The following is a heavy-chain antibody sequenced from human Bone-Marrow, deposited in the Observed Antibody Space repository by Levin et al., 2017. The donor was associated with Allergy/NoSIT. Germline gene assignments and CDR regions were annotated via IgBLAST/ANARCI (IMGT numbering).Heavy chain of an antibody. CDR3: ARDLDTSELFDS. J-gene: IGHJ4*02. CDR2: IWYDGSNK. Sequence: PGGSLRLSCAASGFRFSDHGMHWVRQAPGKGLEWVGVIWYDGSNKYYADSVKGRITISRDNSKNTLYLQVDILRVDDTAVYFCARDLDTSELFDSWGQGTLVTVAS. D-gene: IGHD3-22*01. CDR1: GFRFSDHG. V-gene: IGHV3-33*01.